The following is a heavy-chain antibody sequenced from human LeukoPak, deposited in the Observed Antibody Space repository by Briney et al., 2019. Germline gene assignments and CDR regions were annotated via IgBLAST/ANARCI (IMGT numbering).Heavy chain of an antibody. CDR3: ARDSALLNNGDWYGGSDY. J-gene: IGHJ4*02. V-gene: IGHV1-18*01. CDR2: MSALNGNT. CDR1: GYTFTNYG. D-gene: IGHD4-17*01. Sequence: ASVKVSCKASGYTFTNYGISWVRQAPAQGLEWMGWMSALNGNTNYQHKVQGRVSMTTDTSKNTAHMDLRSLRSDDTAMYYCARDSALLNNGDWYGGSDYWGQGTLVTVSS.